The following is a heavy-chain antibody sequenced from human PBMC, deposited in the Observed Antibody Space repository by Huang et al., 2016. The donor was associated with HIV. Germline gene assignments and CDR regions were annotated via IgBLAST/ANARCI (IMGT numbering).Heavy chain of an antibody. Sequence: QPRLQESGPGLVKPSETLSLTCTVSGVSVTSSPWYWVWVRQSPGKGLEGIASINYDGSTYYKSSLKSRLTTSLDTSKNQFSLKLTSVTAADTAVYFCARDIAIFGEPLDSWGQGTAVTVSS. D-gene: IGHD3-3*01. CDR3: ARDIAIFGEPLDS. J-gene: IGHJ4*02. CDR2: INYDGST. V-gene: IGHV4-39*01. CDR1: GVSVTSSPWY.